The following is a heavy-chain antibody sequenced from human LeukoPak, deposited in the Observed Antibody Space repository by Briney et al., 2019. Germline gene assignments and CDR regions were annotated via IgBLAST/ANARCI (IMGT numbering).Heavy chain of an antibody. CDR2: ISGSGGST. J-gene: IGHJ5*02. V-gene: IGHV3-23*01. CDR1: GFTFGSCA. CDR3: AKDRVVPAANGNWFDP. Sequence: GGSLRLSCAASGFTFGSCAMSWVRQAPGKGLEWVSAISGSGGSTYYADSVKGRFTISRDNSKNTLYLQMNSLRAEDTAVYYCAKDRVVPAANGNWFDPWGQGTLVTVSS. D-gene: IGHD2-2*01.